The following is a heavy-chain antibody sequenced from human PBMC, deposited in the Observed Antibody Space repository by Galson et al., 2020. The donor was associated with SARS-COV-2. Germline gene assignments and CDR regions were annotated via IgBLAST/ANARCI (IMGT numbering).Heavy chain of an antibody. J-gene: IGHJ4*02. CDR1: GFTFSSYG. CDR3: ARDGQLSSGWAFDY. CDR2: IFYDGRDK. Sequence: GESLKISCAASGFTFSSYGMHWVRQAPGKGLEWVAQIFYDGRDKYYGDSVKGRFTISRDSAKNMVYLQMNNLKVDDTSVYYCARDGQLSSGWAFDYWGQGTLVTVSS. V-gene: IGHV3-33*01. D-gene: IGHD6-19*01.